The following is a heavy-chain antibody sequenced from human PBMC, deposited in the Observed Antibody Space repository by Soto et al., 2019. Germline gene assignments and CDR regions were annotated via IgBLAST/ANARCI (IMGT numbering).Heavy chain of an antibody. V-gene: IGHV1-2*04. CDR2: INPNSSGT. CDR1: GYTFTGYY. J-gene: IGHJ6*03. CDR3: AREAVATITPEGGYNYYDVDV. D-gene: IGHD5-12*01. Sequence: GASVKVSCKASGYTFTGYYIHSVRQAPGQGLEWMGCINPNSSGTNYAQKFQGWVTMTRDTSISTADMELSMLRSDDTAMYSCAREAVATITPEGGYNYYDVDVGGKGTRVTVP.